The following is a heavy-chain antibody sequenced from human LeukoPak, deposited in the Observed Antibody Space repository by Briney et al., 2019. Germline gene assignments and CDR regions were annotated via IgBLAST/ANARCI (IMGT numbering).Heavy chain of an antibody. V-gene: IGHV1-2*02. Sequence: GASVTVSCKASGYTFTGYYMHWVRQAPGQGLEWMGWINPNSGGTNYAQKFQGRVTMTRDTSISTAYMELSRLRSDDTAVYYCAKGKVVPSTIYDYWGQGTLVTVSS. CDR1: GYTFTGYY. D-gene: IGHD2-2*02. CDR3: AKGKVVPSTIYDY. CDR2: INPNSGGT. J-gene: IGHJ4*02.